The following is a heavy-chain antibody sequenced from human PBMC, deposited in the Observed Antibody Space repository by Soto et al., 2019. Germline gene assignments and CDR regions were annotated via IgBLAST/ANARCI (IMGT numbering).Heavy chain of an antibody. V-gene: IGHV4-59*08. CDR2: VYFTGST. CDR3: ARTINDEVSYSKVNFDS. D-gene: IGHD5-18*01. Sequence: SETLSLTCTVTGDSMNSHYWSWLRQPPGKALEWMGYVYFTGSTNYSPSLESRLTILVDTSKNQFSLKLTSVTAADTAVYYCARTINDEVSYSKVNFDSWGQGTLVTVSS. CDR1: GDSMNSHY. J-gene: IGHJ4*02.